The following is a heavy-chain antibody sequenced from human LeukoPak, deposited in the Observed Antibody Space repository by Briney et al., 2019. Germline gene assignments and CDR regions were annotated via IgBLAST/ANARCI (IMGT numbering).Heavy chain of an antibody. Sequence: SETLSLTCAVYGGSFSGYYWSWIRQPPGKGLEWIGEINHSGSTNYNPSLKSRVTISVDTSKNQFSLKLSSVTAADTAVYYCARDLWGPFDYWGQGTLVTVSS. J-gene: IGHJ4*02. CDR1: GGSFSGYY. CDR2: INHSGST. D-gene: IGHD3-10*01. CDR3: ARDLWGPFDY. V-gene: IGHV4-34*01.